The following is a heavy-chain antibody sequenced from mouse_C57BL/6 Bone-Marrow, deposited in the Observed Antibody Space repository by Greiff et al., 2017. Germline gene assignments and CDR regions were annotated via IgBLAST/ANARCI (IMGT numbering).Heavy chain of an antibody. J-gene: IGHJ1*03. V-gene: IGHV5-16*01. Sequence: EVMLVESEGGLVQPGSSMKLSCTASGFTFSDYYMAWVRQVPEKGLEWVANINYDGSSTYYLDSLKSRFIISRDNAKNILYLQMSSLKSEDTATYYCARGPHYYGSSYYWYFDVWGTGTTVTVSS. CDR2: INYDGSST. D-gene: IGHD1-1*01. CDR3: ARGPHYYGSSYYWYFDV. CDR1: GFTFSDYY.